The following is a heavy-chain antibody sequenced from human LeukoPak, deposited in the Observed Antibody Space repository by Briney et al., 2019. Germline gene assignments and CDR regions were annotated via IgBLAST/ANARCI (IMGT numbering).Heavy chain of an antibody. CDR1: GFPFSSYT. Sequence: GGSLRLSCAASGFPFSSYTMNWVRPAPGKGLEWVSYISSGSTTTYYADSVKGRFTISRDKAKNSLYLQMNSLRAEDTAVYFCARDLQRDLLLSYWGQGTLVTVSS. D-gene: IGHD2/OR15-2a*01. V-gene: IGHV3-48*01. CDR3: ARDLQRDLLLSY. CDR2: ISSGSTTT. J-gene: IGHJ4*02.